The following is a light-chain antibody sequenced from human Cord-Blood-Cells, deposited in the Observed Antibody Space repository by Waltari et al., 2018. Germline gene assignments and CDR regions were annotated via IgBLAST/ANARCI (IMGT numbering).Light chain of an antibody. V-gene: IGLV2-14*01. CDR2: DVS. J-gene: IGLJ3*02. CDR1: SSDVGGYNY. Sequence: QSALTQPASVSGSPGQSITISCTGTSSDVGGYNYVSWYQQHPGKAPKLMIYDVSKRPSGVSNLFSGSKSGNTASLTISGLQAEDDADYYSSSYTSSSTWVFGGGTKLTVL. CDR3: SSYTSSSTWV.